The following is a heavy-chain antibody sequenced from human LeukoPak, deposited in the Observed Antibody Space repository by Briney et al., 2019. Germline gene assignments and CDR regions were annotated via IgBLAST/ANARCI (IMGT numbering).Heavy chain of an antibody. Sequence: PGGSLRLSCAASGFTFSSYSMNWVRQAPGKGLEWVSYISSSSSTIYYADSVKGRFTISRDNAKNSLYLQMNSLRAEDTAVYYCARGPIGYHNTGGQGTLVTVSS. CDR3: ARGPIGYHNT. CDR2: ISSSSSTI. D-gene: IGHD5-12*01. J-gene: IGHJ4*02. CDR1: GFTFSSYS. V-gene: IGHV3-48*01.